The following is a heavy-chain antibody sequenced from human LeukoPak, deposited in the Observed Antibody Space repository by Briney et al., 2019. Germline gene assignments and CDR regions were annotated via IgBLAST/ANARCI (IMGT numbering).Heavy chain of an antibody. D-gene: IGHD2-15*01. Sequence: GGSLRLSCAASGFTFSSYGMHWVRQAPGKGLEWVAVIWYDGSNKYYADSVKGRFTISRDNSKNTLYLQMNSLRAEDTAVYYRAREGSPRIYYFDYWGQGTLVTVSS. CDR2: IWYDGSNK. J-gene: IGHJ4*02. CDR1: GFTFSSYG. V-gene: IGHV3-33*01. CDR3: AREGSPRIYYFDY.